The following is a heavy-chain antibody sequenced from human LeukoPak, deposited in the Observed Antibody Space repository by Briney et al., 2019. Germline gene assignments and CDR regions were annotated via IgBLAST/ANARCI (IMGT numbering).Heavy chain of an antibody. CDR2: IKQDGSEK. CDR3: ARDGDTSGYTD. J-gene: IGHJ4*02. V-gene: IGHV3-7*01. CDR1: GFTFSLYW. Sequence: GGSLRLSCEASGFTFSLYWMSWVRQAPGKGLEWVANIKQDGSEKYYVDSVKGRFAISRDNAKNSLYLQMNSLRADDTAVYYCARDGDTSGYTDWGQGTLVTVSS. D-gene: IGHD3-22*01.